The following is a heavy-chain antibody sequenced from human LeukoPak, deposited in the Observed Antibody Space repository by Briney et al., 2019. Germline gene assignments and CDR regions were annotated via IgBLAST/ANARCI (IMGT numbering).Heavy chain of an antibody. CDR3: AQVRVGPAHFDY. D-gene: IGHD1-26*01. J-gene: IGHJ4*01. CDR1: GFTFSSYG. Sequence: GGSLRLSCAVSGFTFSSYGMHWVRQAPGKGLEWVGVMAHDGSKKNYADSVKGRCTISRDNSKNTLYLQLPSLRPEDPAVYYRAQVRVGPAHFDYWGHGPLGTVSS. V-gene: IGHV3-30*18. CDR2: MAHDGSKK.